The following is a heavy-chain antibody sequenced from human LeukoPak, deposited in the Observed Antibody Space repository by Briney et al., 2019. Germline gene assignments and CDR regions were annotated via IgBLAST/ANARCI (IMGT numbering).Heavy chain of an antibody. Sequence: GGSLRLSCAASGFTFSNYAMTWVRQAPGKGLEWVSTISGSGGSTYYADSVKGRFTISRDNSKNTLYVQMSSLRAEDTAIYYYAKREYSYQLDDWGQGTLVTVSS. D-gene: IGHD5-18*01. CDR2: ISGSGGST. V-gene: IGHV3-23*01. CDR3: AKREYSYQLDD. J-gene: IGHJ4*02. CDR1: GFTFSNYA.